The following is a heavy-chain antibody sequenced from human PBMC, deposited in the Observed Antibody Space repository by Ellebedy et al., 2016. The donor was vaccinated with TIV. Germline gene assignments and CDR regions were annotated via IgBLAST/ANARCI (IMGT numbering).Heavy chain of an antibody. J-gene: IGHJ4*02. CDR3: SRRISSGREYFFDF. CDR1: GYTFTSFG. Sequence: AASVKVSCKSSGYTFTSFGVNWVRQAPGQGLEWMGWINAYNGNTNYEQNFQDRVNLTMDISTNTAYMELRSLRPDDTAVYFCSRRISSGREYFFDFWGQGTLVSVSS. V-gene: IGHV1-18*01. D-gene: IGHD6-19*01. CDR2: INAYNGNT.